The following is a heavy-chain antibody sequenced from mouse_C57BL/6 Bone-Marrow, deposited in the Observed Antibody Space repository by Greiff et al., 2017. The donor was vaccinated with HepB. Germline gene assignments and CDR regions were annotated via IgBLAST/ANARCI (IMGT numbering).Heavy chain of an antibody. V-gene: IGHV1-55*01. CDR3: ARGDYDYRYAMDY. D-gene: IGHD2-4*01. Sequence: VQLQQPGAELVKPGASVKMSCKASGYTFTSYWITWVKQRPGQGLEWIGDIYPGSGSTNYNEKFKSKATLTADTSSSTAYMQLSSLTSEDSAVYYCARGDYDYRYAMDYWGQGTSVTVSS. CDR2: IYPGSGST. CDR1: GYTFTSYW. J-gene: IGHJ4*01.